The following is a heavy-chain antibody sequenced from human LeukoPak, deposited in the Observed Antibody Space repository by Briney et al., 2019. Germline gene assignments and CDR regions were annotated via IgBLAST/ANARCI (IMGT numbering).Heavy chain of an antibody. CDR1: GFTFSSYE. CDR2: ISSSGSTI. D-gene: IGHD3-10*01. J-gene: IGHJ5*02. V-gene: IGHV3-48*03. Sequence: GGSLRLSCAASGFTFSSYEMNWVRQDPGKGLEWVSYISSSGSTIYYADSVKGRFTISRDNAKNSLYLQMNSLRAEDTAVYYCARESGWFGELPFSWGQGTLVTVSS. CDR3: ARESGWFGELPFS.